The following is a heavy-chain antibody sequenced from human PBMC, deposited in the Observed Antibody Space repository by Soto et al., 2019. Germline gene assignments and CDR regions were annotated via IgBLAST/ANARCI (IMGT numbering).Heavy chain of an antibody. CDR2: VSAGGDMT. CDR3: ARGDRGGSGSPASYYYAGLDV. CDR1: GFTFSSYA. J-gene: IGHJ6*02. V-gene: IGHV3-23*01. Sequence: DVQLLESGGHLVQPGGSLRLSCAASGFTFSSYAMSWVRQAPGKGLEWVSSVSAGGDMTYYSDSVKGRFTISRDNSNKALFLQMNSLRIEDPALYYCARGDRGGSGSPASYYYAGLDVWGQGTTVTVS. D-gene: IGHD3-10*01.